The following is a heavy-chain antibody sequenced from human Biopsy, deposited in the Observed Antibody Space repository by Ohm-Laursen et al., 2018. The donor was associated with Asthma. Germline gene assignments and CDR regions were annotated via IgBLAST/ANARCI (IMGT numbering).Heavy chain of an antibody. D-gene: IGHD4-11*01. CDR2: ISAYNGNT. CDR1: GYTFTNYA. Sequence: SVKVSCNASGYTFTNYAICWVRQAPGQGLEWMGWISAYNGNTNYAQKFQGRLTLTTDTSTSTAHMELRSLRSDDTAVYYCARWTTPINGFDPWGQGTLVTVSS. CDR3: ARWTTPINGFDP. V-gene: IGHV1-18*04. J-gene: IGHJ5*02.